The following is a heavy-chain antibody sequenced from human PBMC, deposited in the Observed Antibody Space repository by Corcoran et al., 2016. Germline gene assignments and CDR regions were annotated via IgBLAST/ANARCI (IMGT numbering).Heavy chain of an antibody. CDR3: TTEVLGYSYGYGSHNWFDP. D-gene: IGHD5-18*01. CDR2: IKSKTDGGTT. Sequence: EVQLVESGGGLVKPGGSLRLSCAASGFTFSNAWMNWVRQAPGKGLEWVGRIKSKTDGGTTDYAAPVKGRFTISRDDSKNTLYLQMNSLKTEDKAVYYRTTEVLGYSYGYGSHNWFDPWGQGTLVTVSS. CDR1: GFTFSNAW. J-gene: IGHJ5*02. V-gene: IGHV3-15*07.